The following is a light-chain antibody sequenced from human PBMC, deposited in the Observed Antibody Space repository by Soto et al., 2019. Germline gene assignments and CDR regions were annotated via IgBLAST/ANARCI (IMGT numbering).Light chain of an antibody. Sequence: QSALTQPASLSGSPGQSITISCTGTSSDIGAYDYVSWFQQHPGKAPKLMISEVNNRPSGVSNRFSGSKSGNTAYLTISGRQVEDEAEYFCVSFTTTSTHVFGTGTKVTVL. J-gene: IGLJ1*01. CDR3: VSFTTTSTHV. V-gene: IGLV2-14*01. CDR1: SSDIGAYDY. CDR2: EVN.